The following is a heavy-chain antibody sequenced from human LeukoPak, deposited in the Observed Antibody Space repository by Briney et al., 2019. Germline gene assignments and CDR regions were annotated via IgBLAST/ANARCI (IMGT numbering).Heavy chain of an antibody. V-gene: IGHV1-46*01. Sequence: ASVKVSCKASGYTFTSYYMHWVRQAPGQGLERMGIINPSGGSTSYAQKFQGRVTMTRDTSTSTVYMELSSLRSEDTAVYYCARDPYRSYYYDSSGYSVSTYFQHWGQGTLVTVSS. J-gene: IGHJ1*01. CDR2: INPSGGST. CDR3: ARDPYRSYYYDSSGYSVSTYFQH. CDR1: GYTFTSYY. D-gene: IGHD3-22*01.